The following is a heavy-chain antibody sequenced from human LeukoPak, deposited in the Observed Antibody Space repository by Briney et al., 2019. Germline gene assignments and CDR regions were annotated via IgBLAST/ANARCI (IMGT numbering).Heavy chain of an antibody. J-gene: IGHJ4*02. D-gene: IGHD4-17*01. Sequence: GGSLRLSCAASGFTFSDYYFSWIRQAPGKGLEWVSFISGSGSYTKYADSVKGRFTVSRDNAKNSLSLQMNNLRVDDTAVYYCARDKVPLGDYVDYWGTGVLVTVSS. CDR3: ARDKVPLGDYVDY. V-gene: IGHV3-11*05. CDR1: GFTFSDYY. CDR2: ISGSGSYT.